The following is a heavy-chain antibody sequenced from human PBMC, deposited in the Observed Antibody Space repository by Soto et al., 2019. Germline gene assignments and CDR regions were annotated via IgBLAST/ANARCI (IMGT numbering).Heavy chain of an antibody. Sequence: GGSLRLSCAASGFTFSNAWMRWVRQAPGKXLEWVGRIKSKTDGGTTDYAAPVKGRFTILRDDSKNTLYLQMNSLKTEDTAVYYCTTQTIAAAGGNYYYYRMDVWGQGTTVTVSS. D-gene: IGHD6-13*01. CDR2: IKSKTDGGTT. CDR1: GFTFSNAW. V-gene: IGHV3-15*01. J-gene: IGHJ6*02. CDR3: TTQTIAAAGGNYYYYRMDV.